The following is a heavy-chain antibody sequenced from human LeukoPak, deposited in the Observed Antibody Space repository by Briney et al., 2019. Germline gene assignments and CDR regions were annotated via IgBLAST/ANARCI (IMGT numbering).Heavy chain of an antibody. J-gene: IGHJ4*02. CDR2: ISSSSSYI. V-gene: IGHV3-21*06. CDR3: ARGGWGTAIDY. Sequence: SGGSLRLSCAASGFTFSSYSMNWVRQAPGKGLEWVSSISSSSSYIYYADSVKGRFTISRDNAKNTLDLQMNSLRAEDTAVYYCARGGWGTAIDYWAQGTLVTVSS. D-gene: IGHD1-7*01. CDR1: GFTFSSYS.